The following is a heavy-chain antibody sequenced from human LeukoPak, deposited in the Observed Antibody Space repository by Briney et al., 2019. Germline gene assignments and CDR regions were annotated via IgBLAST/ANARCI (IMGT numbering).Heavy chain of an antibody. D-gene: IGHD3-3*01. CDR1: GFRFQEYA. V-gene: IGHV3-9*01. J-gene: IGHJ4*02. Sequence: GGSLRLSCAASGFRFQEYAMRWVRQAPGKGLEWVSAISWNSGSLVYADSVRGRFTISRDNAYNSLYLQMNSLRPEDTAFYYCAKAERSARNYFEYWGQGTLVTVSS. CDR3: AKAERSARNYFEY. CDR2: ISWNSGSL.